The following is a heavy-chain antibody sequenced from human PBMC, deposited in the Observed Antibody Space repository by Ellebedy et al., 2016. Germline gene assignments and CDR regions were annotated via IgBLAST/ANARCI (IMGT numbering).Heavy chain of an antibody. CDR3: TRDGSEWSRDS. D-gene: IGHD3-3*01. V-gene: IGHV3-69-1*01. CDR1: GFTVSSSY. J-gene: IGHJ4*02. Sequence: GGSLRLXXAASGFTVSSSYMSWVRQAPEKGLEWVATVSSGADTYYADSVKGRFTISRDNGKNSVFLQMNSLRVDDTALYYCTRDGSEWSRDSWGQGTLVTVSS. CDR2: VSSGADT.